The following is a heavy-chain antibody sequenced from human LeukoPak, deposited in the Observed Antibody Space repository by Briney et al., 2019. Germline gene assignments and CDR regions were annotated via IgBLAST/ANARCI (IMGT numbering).Heavy chain of an antibody. V-gene: IGHV3-30*02. J-gene: IGHJ3*02. Sequence: GGSLRLSCAASGFTFNDYAMYWVRQSPGRGLEWVALIREDGSDTYHADSVKGRFTISRDNSKNTVFLRMNSLRGEDSAIYYCAKSDGHGTGYGFHIWGQGTMVTVSS. CDR2: IREDGSDT. D-gene: IGHD6-19*01. CDR3: AKSDGHGTGYGFHI. CDR1: GFTFNDYA.